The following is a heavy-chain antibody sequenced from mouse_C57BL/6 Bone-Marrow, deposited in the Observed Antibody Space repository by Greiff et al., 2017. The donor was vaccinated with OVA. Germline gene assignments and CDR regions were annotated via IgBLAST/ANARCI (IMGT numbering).Heavy chain of an antibody. CDR1: GFSFNNSY. D-gene: IGHD2-4*01. J-gene: IGHJ3*01. CDR3: ARGGDYDEFAY. V-gene: IGHV14-3*01. Sequence: EVPLVESVAELVRPGASVQLSCPASGFSFNNSYMPWVQQRPDPCLEWIGRIDPANGNTKYAPKFQGKATITADTSSNTAYLQLSSLTSEDTAIYYCARGGDYDEFAYWGQGTLVTVSA. CDR2: IDPANGNT.